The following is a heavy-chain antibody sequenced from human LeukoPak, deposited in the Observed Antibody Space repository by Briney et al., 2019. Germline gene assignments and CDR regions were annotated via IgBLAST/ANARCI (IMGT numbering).Heavy chain of an antibody. D-gene: IGHD3-10*01. CDR1: GFTFSSYG. J-gene: IGHJ4*02. CDR3: AKVAKYYYGSETYYFFEH. CDR2: ISYDGSNK. V-gene: IGHV3-30*18. Sequence: GGSLRLSCAASGFTFSSYGMHWVRQAPGKGLEWVAVISYDGSNKYYADSVKGRFTISRDNSKNTLYLQMNSLRVEDTAVYYCAKVAKYYYGSETYYFFEHWGQGTPVTASS.